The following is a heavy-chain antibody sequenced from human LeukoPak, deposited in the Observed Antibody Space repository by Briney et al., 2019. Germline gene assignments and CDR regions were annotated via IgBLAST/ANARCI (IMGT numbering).Heavy chain of an antibody. CDR1: GFTFSSYA. D-gene: IGHD6-25*01. V-gene: IGHV3-23*01. CDR3: AKDGEIAAAGYYYYGMDV. Sequence: GGSLSLSCAASGFTFSSYAMSWVRQAPGKGLEWVSAISGSGGSTYYADSVKGRFTISRDNSKNTLYLQMNSLRAEDTAVYYCAKDGEIAAAGYYYYGMDVWGQGTTVTVSS. J-gene: IGHJ6*02. CDR2: ISGSGGST.